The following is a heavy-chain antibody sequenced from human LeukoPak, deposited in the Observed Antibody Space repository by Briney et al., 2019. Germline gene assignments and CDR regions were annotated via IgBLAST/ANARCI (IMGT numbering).Heavy chain of an antibody. D-gene: IGHD4-17*01. J-gene: IGHJ4*02. V-gene: IGHV4-34*01. CDR2: INHSGST. Sequence: PSETLSLTCAVYGGSFSGYYWSWIRQPPGKGLEWIGEINHSGSTNYNPSLKSRVTISVDTSKNQFSLKLSSVTAADTAVYHCARSHLGYGDYALDNWGQGTLVTVSS. CDR3: ARSHLGYGDYALDN. CDR1: GGSFSGYY.